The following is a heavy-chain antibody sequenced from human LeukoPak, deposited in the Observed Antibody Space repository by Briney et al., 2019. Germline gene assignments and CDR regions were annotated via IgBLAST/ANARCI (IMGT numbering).Heavy chain of an antibody. CDR1: GYXFTGYY. J-gene: IGHJ4*02. CDR2: INPESGAT. CDR3: ARDVPGYSSRFDF. D-gene: IGHD6-13*01. Sequence: ASVKVSCKTSGYXFTGYYIHWLRQAPGQGLEWMGWINPESGATKYAQKFQGRVTMTRDTSISTAYMELTSLRSDDTAVYYCARDVPGYSSRFDFWGQGTLATVSS. V-gene: IGHV1-2*02.